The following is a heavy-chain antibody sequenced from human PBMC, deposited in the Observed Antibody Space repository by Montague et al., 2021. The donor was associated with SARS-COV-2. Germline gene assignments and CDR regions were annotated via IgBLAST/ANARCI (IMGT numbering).Heavy chain of an antibody. D-gene: IGHD3-22*01. CDR1: GGSISSGGYY. J-gene: IGHJ2*01. V-gene: IGHV4-31*03. CDR3: ARSPEPMIILIITSLNWYFDL. CDR2: IYYSGXT. Sequence: TLSLTCTVSGGSISSGGYYWSWVRQHPRKGLEWIGYIYYSGXTXYXXXXKXRVTISVDTSKNQFSLKMSSVTAADTAVYYCARSPEPMIILIITSLNWYFDLWGRGTLVTVSS.